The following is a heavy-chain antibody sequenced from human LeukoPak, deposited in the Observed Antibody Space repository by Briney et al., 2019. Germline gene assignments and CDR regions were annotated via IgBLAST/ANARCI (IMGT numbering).Heavy chain of an antibody. J-gene: IGHJ4*02. D-gene: IGHD3-22*01. V-gene: IGHV2-70*04. CDR1: GFSLSTSGMR. Sequence: SGPALVKPTQTLTLTCTFSGFSLSTSGMRVSWIRQPPGKALEWLARIDWDDDKFYSTSLKTRLTISKDTSKNQVVLTMTNMDPVDTATYYCARCDSSGYWFDYWGQGTLVTVSS. CDR2: IDWDDDK. CDR3: ARCDSSGYWFDY.